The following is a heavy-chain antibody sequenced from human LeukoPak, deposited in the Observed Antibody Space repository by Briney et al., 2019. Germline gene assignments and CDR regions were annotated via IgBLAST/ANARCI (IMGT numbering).Heavy chain of an antibody. D-gene: IGHD1-26*01. CDR2: ISGSGSST. Sequence: GGSLRLSCAASGFTFSIYGMSWVRQAPGKGLEWVSAISGSGSSTYYADSVKGRFTISRDNSKNTLYPQVNSLRAEDTAVYYCAKDLRGSYYYALDYWGQGTLVTVSS. CDR1: GFTFSIYG. V-gene: IGHV3-23*01. J-gene: IGHJ4*02. CDR3: AKDLRGSYYYALDY.